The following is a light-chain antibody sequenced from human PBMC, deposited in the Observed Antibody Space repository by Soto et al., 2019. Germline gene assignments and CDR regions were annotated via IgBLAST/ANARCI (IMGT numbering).Light chain of an antibody. CDR2: DVS. CDR1: SSDVGGYNY. CDR3: SSYTSNSTLV. J-gene: IGLJ3*02. V-gene: IGLV2-14*03. Sequence: QSALTQPASVSGSPGQSITISCTGTSSDVGGYNYVSWYQQQPGKAPKLLIYDVSNRPSGVSDRFSGSKSGNTASLTISGLQAEDEADYYCSSYTSNSTLVFGGGTMLTVL.